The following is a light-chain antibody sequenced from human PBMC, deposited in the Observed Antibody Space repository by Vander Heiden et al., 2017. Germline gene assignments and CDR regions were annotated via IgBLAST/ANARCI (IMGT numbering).Light chain of an antibody. Sequence: SCVLPQPPSVSVAPGQTARITCGGNNIGSKSVHWYQQKPGQAPVLVVYDDSDRPSGIPGGFSGSNSGNTATLTISRVEAGDEDDYYCQVWDSSSDHPRVFGGGTKLTVL. CDR1: NIGSKS. CDR3: QVWDSSSDHPRV. CDR2: DDS. J-gene: IGLJ3*02. V-gene: IGLV3-21*02.